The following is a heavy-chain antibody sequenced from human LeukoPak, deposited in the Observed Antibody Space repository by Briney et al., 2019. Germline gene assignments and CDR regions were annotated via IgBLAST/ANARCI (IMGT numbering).Heavy chain of an antibody. CDR1: GFTFSSYG. CDR2: IRYDGSNK. J-gene: IGHJ4*02. D-gene: IGHD2-2*02. Sequence: PGGSLRLSCAASGFTFSSYGMHWVRQAPGKGLEWVAFIRYDGSNKYYADSVKGRFTISRDNSKNTLYLQMNSLRAEDTAVYYCAKDGRYCSSTSCYMDDYWGREPWSPSPQ. CDR3: AKDGRYCSSTSCYMDDY. V-gene: IGHV3-30*02.